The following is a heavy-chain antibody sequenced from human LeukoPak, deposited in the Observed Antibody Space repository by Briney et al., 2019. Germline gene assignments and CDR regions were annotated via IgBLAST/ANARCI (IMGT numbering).Heavy chain of an antibody. J-gene: IGHJ5*02. Sequence: SETLSLTCTVSGGSISSYYWSWIRQPPGKGLEWIGSIYHSGSTYYNPSLKSRVTISVDTSKNQFSLKLSSVTAADTAVYYCARGPTPMVRGVWLYWFDPWGQGTLVTVSS. CDR3: ARGPTPMVRGVWLYWFDP. CDR2: IYHSGST. D-gene: IGHD3-10*01. CDR1: GGSISSYY. V-gene: IGHV4-38-2*02.